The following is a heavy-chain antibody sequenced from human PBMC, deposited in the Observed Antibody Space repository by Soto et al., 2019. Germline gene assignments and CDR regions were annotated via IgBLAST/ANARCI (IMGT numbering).Heavy chain of an antibody. CDR1: GGSISSYY. V-gene: IGHV4-59*01. J-gene: IGHJ5*02. D-gene: IGHD3-3*01. Sequence: SETLSLTCTVSGGSISSYYWSWIRQPPGKGLEWIGYIYYSGSTNYNPSLKSRVTISVDTSKNQFSLKLSSVTAADTAVYYCARARITIFGVVIPNWFDPWGQGTLVTVSS. CDR3: ARARITIFGVVIPNWFDP. CDR2: IYYSGST.